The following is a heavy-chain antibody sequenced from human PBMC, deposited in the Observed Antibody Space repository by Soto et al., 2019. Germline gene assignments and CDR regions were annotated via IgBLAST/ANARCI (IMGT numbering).Heavy chain of an antibody. CDR2: ISYDGSNK. Sequence: QVPLVESGGGVVQPGRSLRLSCAASGFTFSSYGMHWVRQAPGKGLEWVAVISYDGSNKYYADSVKGRFTISRDNSKNTLYLQMNSLRAEDTAVYYCAKEYSEPSGYFDYWGQGTLVTVSS. J-gene: IGHJ4*02. V-gene: IGHV3-30*18. D-gene: IGHD6-13*01. CDR1: GFTFSSYG. CDR3: AKEYSEPSGYFDY.